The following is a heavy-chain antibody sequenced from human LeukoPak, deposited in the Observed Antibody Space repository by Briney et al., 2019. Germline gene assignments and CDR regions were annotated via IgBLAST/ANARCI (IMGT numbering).Heavy chain of an antibody. V-gene: IGHV6-1*01. CDR3: AREREERSISYSNTFDY. CDR1: GDSVSSNSAA. CDR2: TYYRSKWYN. D-gene: IGHD4-11*01. J-gene: IGHJ4*02. Sequence: SQTLSLTCAISGDSVSSNSAAWNWIRQSPSRGLEWLGRTYYRSKWYNGYALSVKSRITINPDTSKNQFSLQLNSVTLEDTAVYHCAREREERSISYSNTFDYWGQGTLVTVSS.